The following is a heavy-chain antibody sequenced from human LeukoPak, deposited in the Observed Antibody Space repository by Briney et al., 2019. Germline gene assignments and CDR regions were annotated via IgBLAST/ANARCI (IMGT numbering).Heavy chain of an antibody. CDR2: IIPIFGTA. J-gene: IGHJ2*01. Sequence: PVKVSCKASGGSFNSYAISWVRQAPGQGLEWMGGIIPIFGTANYAQKFQGRVTITADKSTNTAYMELRSLRSEDTAVYYCARSQPLAYFDLWGRGTLVTVSS. CDR3: ARSQPLAYFDL. CDR1: GGSFNSYA. V-gene: IGHV1-69*06.